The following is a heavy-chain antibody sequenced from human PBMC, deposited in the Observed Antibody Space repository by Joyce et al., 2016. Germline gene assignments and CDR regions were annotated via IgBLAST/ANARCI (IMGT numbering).Heavy chain of an antibody. D-gene: IGHD2-8*01. Sequence: EVQLVESGGTLVRPGGSLRLSCVACGFTFNTYDMNWVRQAPGKGLEWLSYISRSSSYIYNADSVEGRFTVSRDNAKNSLFLQMDSLRAEDTAVYYCARDRQGSNWIDCWGQGALVTVSS. V-gene: IGHV3-48*03. CDR2: ISRSSSYI. J-gene: IGHJ4*02. CDR3: ARDRQGSNWIDC. CDR1: GFTFNTYD.